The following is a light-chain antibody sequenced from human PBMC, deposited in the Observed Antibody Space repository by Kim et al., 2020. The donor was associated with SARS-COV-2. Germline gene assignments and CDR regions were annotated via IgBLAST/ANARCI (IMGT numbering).Light chain of an antibody. CDR3: GTFDTSLIAVV. V-gene: IGLV1-51*01. CDR1: RSNIGNNY. Sequence: RKVTISGSGRRSNIGNNYVSWYQQLPRTAPKLLIYDNNKRPSGIPDRFSGSKSGTSATLDITGLQTGDEADYYCGTFDTSLIAVVFGGGTQLTVL. J-gene: IGLJ2*01. CDR2: DNN.